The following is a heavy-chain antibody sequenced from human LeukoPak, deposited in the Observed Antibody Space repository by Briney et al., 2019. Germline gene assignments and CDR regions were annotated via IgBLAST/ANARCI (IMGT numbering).Heavy chain of an antibody. CDR3: ARRRSSIAAAADY. Sequence: ASVKVSCKASGYTFTGYYMHWVRQAPGQGLEWMGWINPNSGGTNYAQKFQGRVTMTRDTSISTAYMELSRLRSDDTAVYYCARRRSSIAAAADYWGQGTLVTVSS. D-gene: IGHD6-13*01. CDR2: INPNSGGT. V-gene: IGHV1-2*02. CDR1: GYTFTGYY. J-gene: IGHJ4*02.